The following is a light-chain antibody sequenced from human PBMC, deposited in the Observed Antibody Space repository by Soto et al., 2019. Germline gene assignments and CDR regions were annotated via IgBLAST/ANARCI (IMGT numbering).Light chain of an antibody. J-gene: IGKJ5*01. V-gene: IGKV1-9*01. CDR2: AAS. CDR1: QGISSY. CDR3: QQTYIMPTA. Sequence: IQLTQSPSSLSASVVDRVTITCRASQGISSYLAWYQQKPGKAPKLLIYAASTLQSGVPSRFSGSGSGTDFTLTISSLQPEDFATYYCQQTYIMPTAFGQGTRLEN.